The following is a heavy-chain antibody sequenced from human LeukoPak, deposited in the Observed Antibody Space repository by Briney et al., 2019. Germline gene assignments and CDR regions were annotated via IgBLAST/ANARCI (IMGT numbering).Heavy chain of an antibody. CDR3: ARGLYDSSGYYYFPHY. V-gene: IGHV3-11*01. CDR1: KFIFSDYY. D-gene: IGHD3-22*01. CDR2: ISGSGDTI. Sequence: GGSLRLSCAASKFIFSDYYMSWIRQAPGKGLEWVSYISGSGDTIYYADSVKGRFTISRDNARNSLYLQMNSLRAEDTAVYYCARGLYDSSGYYYFPHYWGQGTLVTVSS. J-gene: IGHJ4*02.